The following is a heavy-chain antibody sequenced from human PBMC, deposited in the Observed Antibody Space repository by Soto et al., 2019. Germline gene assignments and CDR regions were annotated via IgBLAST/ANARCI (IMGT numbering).Heavy chain of an antibody. Sequence: SVKVSCKASGGTFSSYAISWVRQAPGQGLKWMGGIIPIFGTANYAQKFQGRVTITADESTSTAYMELSSLRSEDTAVYYCASSIVGATGDAFDIWGQGTMVTVSS. V-gene: IGHV1-69*13. CDR2: IIPIFGTA. D-gene: IGHD1-26*01. CDR3: ASSIVGATGDAFDI. CDR1: GGTFSSYA. J-gene: IGHJ3*02.